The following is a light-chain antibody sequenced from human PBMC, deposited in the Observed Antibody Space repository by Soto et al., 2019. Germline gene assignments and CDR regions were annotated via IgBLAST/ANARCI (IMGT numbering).Light chain of an antibody. CDR1: RNVSIY. CDR3: QQSYKMPS. J-gene: IGKJ1*01. Sequence: EIPLTQSPSSLAASLGDRLTLXXRASRNVSIYLNWYQHKPGKGPTLLIHATSNLQIGVPSRFSGSGSGTEFTLTISSLEPEDFGTYYCQQSYKMPSFGQGTKVDIK. CDR2: ATS. V-gene: IGKV1-39*01.